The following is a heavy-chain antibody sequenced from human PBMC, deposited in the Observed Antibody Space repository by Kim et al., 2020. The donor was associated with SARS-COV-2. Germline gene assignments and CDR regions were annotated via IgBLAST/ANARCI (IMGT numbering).Heavy chain of an antibody. Sequence: GSVKGRFTISRENAKNSLYLQMNSLRAGDTAVYYCARGGIAAAGSWYFDLWGRGTLVTVSS. CDR3: ARGGIAAAGSWYFDL. J-gene: IGHJ2*01. V-gene: IGHV3-13*01. D-gene: IGHD6-13*01.